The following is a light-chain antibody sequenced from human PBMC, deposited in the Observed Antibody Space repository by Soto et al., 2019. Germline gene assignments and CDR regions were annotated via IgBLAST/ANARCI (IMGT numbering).Light chain of an antibody. CDR3: PQYGSSPPMYT. V-gene: IGKV3-20*01. Sequence: EIVLTQSPGTLSLSPWERATLSCRASQSVSSSYLAWYQQKPGQAPRLLIYGASSRATGIPDRFSGSGSGTDFTLTISRLEPEDFAVYYCPQYGSSPPMYTFGQGTKLEIK. J-gene: IGKJ2*01. CDR2: GAS. CDR1: QSVSSSY.